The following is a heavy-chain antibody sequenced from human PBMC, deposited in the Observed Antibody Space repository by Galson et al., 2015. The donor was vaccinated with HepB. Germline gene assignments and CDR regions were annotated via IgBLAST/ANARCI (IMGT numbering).Heavy chain of an antibody. CDR1: GGTFSSYT. CDR3: ARELGGGATNGPLDY. CDR2: IIPILGVA. J-gene: IGHJ4*02. V-gene: IGHV1-69*02. D-gene: IGHD1-26*01. Sequence: SVKVSCKASGGTFSSYTISWVRQAPGQGLEWMGRIIPILGVANYAPKFQGRVTITADKSTRTAYMELSSLRSEDTAVYYCARELGGGATNGPLDYWGQGTLVTVAS.